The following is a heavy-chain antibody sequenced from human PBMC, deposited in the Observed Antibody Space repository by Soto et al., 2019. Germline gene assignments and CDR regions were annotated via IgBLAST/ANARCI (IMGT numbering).Heavy chain of an antibody. D-gene: IGHD2-15*01. CDR2: ISWNSGSI. Sequence: PGGSLRLSCAASGFTFDDYAMHWVRQAPGKGLEWVSGISWNSGSIGYADSVKGRFTISRDNAKNSLYLQMNSLRAEDTALYFCAKDIVCSGGSCYSAFDYWGQGTLVTVSS. CDR1: GFTFDDYA. V-gene: IGHV3-9*01. CDR3: AKDIVCSGGSCYSAFDY. J-gene: IGHJ4*02.